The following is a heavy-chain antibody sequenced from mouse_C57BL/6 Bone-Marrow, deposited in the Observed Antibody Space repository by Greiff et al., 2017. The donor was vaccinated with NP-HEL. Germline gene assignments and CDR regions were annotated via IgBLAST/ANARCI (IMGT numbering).Heavy chain of an antibody. Sequence: EVHLVESGPELVKPGASVKMSCKASGYTFTDYNMHWVKQSHGKSLEWIGYINPNNGGTSYNQKFKGKATLTVNKSSSTAYMELRSLTSEDSAVYYCARGRGYYDYWGQGTTLTVSS. CDR2: INPNNGGT. CDR1: GYTFTDYN. CDR3: ARGRGYYDY. D-gene: IGHD2-3*01. V-gene: IGHV1-22*01. J-gene: IGHJ2*01.